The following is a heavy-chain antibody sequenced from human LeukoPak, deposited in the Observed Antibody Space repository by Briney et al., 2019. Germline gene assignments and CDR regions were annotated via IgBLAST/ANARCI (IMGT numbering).Heavy chain of an antibody. CDR2: IRYDGSNK. CDR1: GFTFSSYG. D-gene: IGHD3-22*01. CDR3: ARRWAPVSLLRGWIDP. V-gene: IGHV3-30*02. Sequence: QAGGSLRLSCAASGFTFSSYGMHWVRQAPGKGLEWVAFIRYDGSNKYYADSVRGRFTISRDNSKNTLYLQMNSLRAEDTAVYYCARRWAPVSLLRGWIDPWGQGTLVTVSS. J-gene: IGHJ5*02.